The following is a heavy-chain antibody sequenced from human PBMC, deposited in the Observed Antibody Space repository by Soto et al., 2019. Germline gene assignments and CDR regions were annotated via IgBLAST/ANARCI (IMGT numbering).Heavy chain of an antibody. CDR3: ARHLLLYYYDSSGYYLRDAFDI. J-gene: IGHJ3*02. D-gene: IGHD3-22*01. CDR1: GGSISSYY. V-gene: IGHV4-59*08. CDR2: IYYSGST. Sequence: QVQLQESGPGLMKPSETLSLTCTVSGGSISSYYWSWIRQPPGKGLEWIGYIYYSGSTNYNPSLKSRVTISVDTSKNQFSLKLSSVTAADTAVYYCARHLLLYYYDSSGYYLRDAFDIWGQGTMVTVSS.